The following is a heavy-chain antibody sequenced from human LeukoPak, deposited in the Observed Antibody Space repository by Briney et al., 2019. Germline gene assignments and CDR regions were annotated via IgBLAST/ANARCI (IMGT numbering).Heavy chain of an antibody. V-gene: IGHV3-7*01. CDR1: GFNFRTSW. Sequence: PGGSLRLSCTASGFNFRTSWMSWVSQSPGKGLEFLANINYDGTVKNYVHFVKGRFTISRANPKKSLYLQMDSLRAEDTAVYYCARDPDSSSFDYWGQGALVTVSS. CDR3: ARDPDSSSFDY. J-gene: IGHJ4*02. CDR2: INYDGTVK. D-gene: IGHD6-13*01.